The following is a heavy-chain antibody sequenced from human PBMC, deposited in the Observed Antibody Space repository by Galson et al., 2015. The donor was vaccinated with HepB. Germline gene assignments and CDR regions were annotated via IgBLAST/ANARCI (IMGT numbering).Heavy chain of an antibody. Sequence: SLRLSCAASGSTFSTSGLHWVRQAPGKGLEWVAVISYDGSNDYFADSVKGRFTISRDTSENKVYLQMNSLRAEDTAVYYCASLGPDYFSRWGQGTLVTVSS. CDR3: ASLGPDYFSR. CDR2: ISYDGSND. V-gene: IGHV3-30-3*01. J-gene: IGHJ4*02. D-gene: IGHD3-16*01. CDR1: GSTFSTSG.